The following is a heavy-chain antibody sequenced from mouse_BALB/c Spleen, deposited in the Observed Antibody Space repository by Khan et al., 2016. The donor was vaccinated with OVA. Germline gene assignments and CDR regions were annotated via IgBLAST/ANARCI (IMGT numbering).Heavy chain of an antibody. CDR3: AGGNYYGYAMDY. CDR2: ISYSDST. J-gene: IGHJ4*01. V-gene: IGHV3-2*02. Sequence: EVQLQESGPGLVKPSQSLSLTCTVTGYSITSNYAWNWIRQFPGNKLEWMGYISYSDSTSYNPSLKSRISITRDTSKNQFFLQLNSVTTEDTATDDCAGGNYYGYAMDYWGQVTSVTVSS. CDR1: GYSITSNYA. D-gene: IGHD1-1*01.